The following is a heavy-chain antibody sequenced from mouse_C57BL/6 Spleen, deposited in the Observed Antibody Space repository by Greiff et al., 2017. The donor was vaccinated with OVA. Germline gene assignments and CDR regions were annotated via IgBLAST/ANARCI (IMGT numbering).Heavy chain of an antibody. CDR1: GFSLTSYG. V-gene: IGHV2-5*01. J-gene: IGHJ1*03. CDR3: AKKENYGSSYDWYFDV. Sequence: QVQLKQSGPGLVQPSQSLSITCTVSGFSLTSYGVHWVRQSPGKGLEWLGVIWRGGSTDYNAAFMSRLSITKDNSKSQVFFKMNSLQADDTAIYYCAKKENYGSSYDWYFDVWGTGTTVTVSS. D-gene: IGHD1-1*01. CDR2: IWRGGST.